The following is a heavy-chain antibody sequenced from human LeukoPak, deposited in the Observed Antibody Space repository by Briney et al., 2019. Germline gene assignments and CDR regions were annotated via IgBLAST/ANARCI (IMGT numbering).Heavy chain of an antibody. V-gene: IGHV3-23*01. CDR1: GFTFSGYY. Sequence: PGGSLRLSCAASGFTFSGYYMTWVRQAPGKGLEWVSAISGSGGTTYFADSVKGRFTISRDNSRDTLYLQMNSLRAEDTAVYYCAKESGRIAVAGFALDYWGQGTLVTASS. CDR3: AKESGRIAVAGFALDY. D-gene: IGHD6-19*01. J-gene: IGHJ4*02. CDR2: ISGSGGTT.